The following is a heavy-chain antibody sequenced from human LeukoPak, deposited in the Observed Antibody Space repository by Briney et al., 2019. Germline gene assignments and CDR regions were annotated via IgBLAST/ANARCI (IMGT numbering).Heavy chain of an antibody. J-gene: IGHJ4*02. D-gene: IGHD5-12*01. CDR3: ARDQKSDIVAHDYFDY. CDR2: ISSSGSTI. Sequence: GGSLRLSCAASGFTFSSYEMNWVRQAPGKGLEWVSYISSSGSTIYYADSVKGRFTISRDNAKNSLYLQMNSLRAEDTAVYYCARDQKSDIVAHDYFDYWGQGTLVTVSS. V-gene: IGHV3-48*03. CDR1: GFTFSSYE.